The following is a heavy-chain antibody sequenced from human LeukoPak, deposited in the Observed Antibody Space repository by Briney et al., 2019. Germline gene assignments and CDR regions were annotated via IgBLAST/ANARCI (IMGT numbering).Heavy chain of an antibody. CDR3: ARDSGNMIVVAPLRY. D-gene: IGHD3-22*01. J-gene: IGHJ4*02. Sequence: AASVKVSCKASGATFSSYAISWVRQAPGQGLEWMGGIIPIFGTASYAQKFQGRVTITTDESTSTAYMELSSLRSEDTAVYYCARDSGNMIVVAPLRYWGQGTLVTVSS. V-gene: IGHV1-69*05. CDR1: GATFSSYA. CDR2: IIPIFGTA.